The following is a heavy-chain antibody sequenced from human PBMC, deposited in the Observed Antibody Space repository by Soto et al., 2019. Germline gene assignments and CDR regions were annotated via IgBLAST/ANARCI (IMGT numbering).Heavy chain of an antibody. J-gene: IGHJ4*02. V-gene: IGHV1-8*01. Sequence: QVQLVPSGAYVKKTGASVKVSCKTSGYTFTSYDINWVRQATGQGLEWMGWMNPNSGNTGYAQKFQGRVTMTRDTSISTAYLELSSLTSEDTAVYYCARGAFTRPRPWLDSVYYFDYWGQGTLLTVSS. D-gene: IGHD5-18*01. CDR3: ARGAFTRPRPWLDSVYYFDY. CDR1: GYTFTSYD. CDR2: MNPNSGNT.